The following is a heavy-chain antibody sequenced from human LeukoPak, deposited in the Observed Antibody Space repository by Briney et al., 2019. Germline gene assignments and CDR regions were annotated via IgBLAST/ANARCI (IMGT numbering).Heavy chain of an antibody. Sequence: ASVKVSCKASGYTFTGYYMHWVRQAPGQGLEWMGWINPNSGGTNYAQKFQGWVTMTRDTSISTAYMELSRLRSEDTAVYYCASFVAEPKKYSSGWYVDYWGQGTLVTVSS. CDR1: GYTFTGYY. CDR2: INPNSGGT. CDR3: ASFVAEPKKYSSGWYVDY. D-gene: IGHD6-19*01. V-gene: IGHV1-2*04. J-gene: IGHJ4*02.